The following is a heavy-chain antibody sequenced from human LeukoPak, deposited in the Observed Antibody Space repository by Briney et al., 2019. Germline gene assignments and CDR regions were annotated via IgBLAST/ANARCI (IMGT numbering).Heavy chain of an antibody. J-gene: IGHJ4*02. CDR1: GYTFTSYG. V-gene: IGHV1-18*01. D-gene: IGHD2-15*01. CDR3: AIPKGGVVEAATALDY. Sequence: GASVKVSCKASGYTFTSYGISWVRQAPGQGLEWMGWISAYNGNTNYAQKLQGRVTMTTDTSTSTAYMELRSLRSDDTAVYYCAIPKGGVVEAATALDYWGQGTLVTVSS. CDR2: ISAYNGNT.